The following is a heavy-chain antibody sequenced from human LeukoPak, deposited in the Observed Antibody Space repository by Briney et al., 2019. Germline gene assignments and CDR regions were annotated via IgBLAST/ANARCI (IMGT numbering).Heavy chain of an antibody. J-gene: IGHJ3*02. CDR2: INHSGST. Sequence: KPSETLSPTCAVYGGSFSGYYWSWIRQPPGKGLEWIGEINHSGSTNYNPSLKSRVTISVDTSKNQFSLKLSSVTAADTAVYYCARVPQYLMVRGKRNDAFDIWGQGTMVTVSS. CDR1: GGSFSGYY. CDR3: ARVPQYLMVRGKRNDAFDI. D-gene: IGHD3-10*01. V-gene: IGHV4-34*01.